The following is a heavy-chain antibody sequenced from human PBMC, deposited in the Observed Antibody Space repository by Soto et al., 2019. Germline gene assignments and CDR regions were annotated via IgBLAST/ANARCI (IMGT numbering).Heavy chain of an antibody. J-gene: IGHJ5*02. V-gene: IGHV3-23*01. D-gene: IGHD2-15*01. Sequence: EVQLSESGGGLVQPGGSLRLSCAASGLTFSSADLSGVRQAPGKGLDWVSANSGMGGDLHYADSVKGRCTVSRDNPKNTLFLQMSRLRVEDTAIYYCATHSWYHLGQVTLVTVSA. CDR2: NSGMGGDL. CDR1: GLTFSSAD. CDR3: ATHSWYH.